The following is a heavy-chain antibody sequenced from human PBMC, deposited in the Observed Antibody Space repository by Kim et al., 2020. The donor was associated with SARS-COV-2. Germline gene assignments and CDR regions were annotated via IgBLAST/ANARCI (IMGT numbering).Heavy chain of an antibody. Sequence: GGSLRLSCAASGFTFGSYAMHWVRQAPGKGLEWVSRISGDGGSTYYADSVKGRFTISRDNAKNTLYLQMNSLRTEDTAVYYCANVPRGCGNSLFDYWGQGTLVAVSS. CDR1: GFTFGSYA. CDR3: ANVPRGCGNSLFDY. D-gene: IGHD4-4*01. J-gene: IGHJ4*02. V-gene: IGHV3-23*01. CDR2: ISGDGGST.